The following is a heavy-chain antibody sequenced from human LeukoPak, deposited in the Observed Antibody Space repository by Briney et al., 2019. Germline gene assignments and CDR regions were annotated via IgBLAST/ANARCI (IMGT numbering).Heavy chain of an antibody. J-gene: IGHJ4*02. D-gene: IGHD5-12*01. V-gene: IGHV1-2*02. CDR1: GYTFTGYY. CDR3: ARGGVDIVATIGSYYFDY. Sequence: RASVKVSCKASGYTFTGYYIHWVRQAPGRGLEWMGWINPNSGGTNYAQKFQGRVTMTRDTSITTAYMELSRLRSDDTAVYYCARGGVDIVATIGSYYFDYWGQGTLVTVSS. CDR2: INPNSGGT.